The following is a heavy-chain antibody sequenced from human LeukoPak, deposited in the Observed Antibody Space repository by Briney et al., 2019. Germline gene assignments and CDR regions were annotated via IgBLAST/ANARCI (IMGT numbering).Heavy chain of an antibody. CDR3: ARGGGQWLVRGLSYFDY. CDR2: ISSSSSYI. J-gene: IGHJ4*02. Sequence: GGSLRLSCAASGFTFSSYSMNWVRQAPGKGLEGVSSISSSSSYIYYADSVKGRFTISRDNAKNPLYLQMNSLRAEDTAVYYCARGGGQWLVRGLSYFDYWGQGTLVTVSS. V-gene: IGHV3-21*01. CDR1: GFTFSSYS. D-gene: IGHD6-19*01.